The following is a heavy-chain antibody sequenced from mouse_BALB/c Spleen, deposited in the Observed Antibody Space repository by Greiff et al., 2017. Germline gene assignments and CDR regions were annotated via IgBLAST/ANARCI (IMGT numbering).Heavy chain of an antibody. CDR3: ARGDDYDEAYAMDY. Sequence: EVMLVESGGGLVKPGGSLKLSCAASGFTFSSYAMSWVRQSPEKRLEWVAEISSGGSYTYYPDTVTGRFTISRDNAKNTLYLEMSSLRSEDTAMYYCARGDDYDEAYAMDYWGQGTSVTVSS. CDR2: ISSGGSYT. J-gene: IGHJ4*01. CDR1: GFTFSSYA. V-gene: IGHV5-9-4*01. D-gene: IGHD2-4*01.